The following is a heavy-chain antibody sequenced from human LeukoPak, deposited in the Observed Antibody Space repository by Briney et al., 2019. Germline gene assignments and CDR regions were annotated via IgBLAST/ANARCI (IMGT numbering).Heavy chain of an antibody. Sequence: GGSLRLSCAASGFTFSSYAMHWVRQAPGKGLEWVAVISYDGSNKYYADSVKGRFTISRDNSKNTLYLQMNSLRAEDTAVYYCAKDWGFGGENWFDPWGQGTLVTVSS. CDR2: ISYDGSNK. D-gene: IGHD2-15*01. V-gene: IGHV3-30*04. CDR1: GFTFSSYA. J-gene: IGHJ5*02. CDR3: AKDWGFGGENWFDP.